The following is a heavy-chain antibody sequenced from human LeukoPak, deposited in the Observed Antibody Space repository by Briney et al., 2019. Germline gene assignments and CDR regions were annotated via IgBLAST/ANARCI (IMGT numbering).Heavy chain of an antibody. D-gene: IGHD4-17*01. CDR1: GFSFRTYG. Sequence: GGTLRLSCAASGFSFRTYGMSWVRQAPGKRLEWVSGISGSGDNTHNADFVKGRFTISRDNSKNTLYLQMNSLRAEDTAVYYCTTRYGDYVHVASDYWGQGTLVTVSS. J-gene: IGHJ4*02. V-gene: IGHV3-23*01. CDR2: ISGSGDNT. CDR3: TTRYGDYVHVASDY.